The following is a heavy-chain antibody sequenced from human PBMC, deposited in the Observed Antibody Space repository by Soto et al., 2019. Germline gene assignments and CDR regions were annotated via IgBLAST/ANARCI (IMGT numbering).Heavy chain of an antibody. V-gene: IGHV4-39*01. CDR2: AYYRGIT. CDR1: GGSINSSSYY. J-gene: IGHJ4*02. CDR3: ARHRGGFDY. Sequence: QLQLQESGPGLVKPSETLSLTCTVSGGSINSSSYYWGWIRQPPGKGLEWIGSAYYRGITYYNPSLKSRVTISVDTSKNQFSLKLSSVTAADTSVYYCARHRGGFDYWGQGTLVTVSS. D-gene: IGHD2-15*01.